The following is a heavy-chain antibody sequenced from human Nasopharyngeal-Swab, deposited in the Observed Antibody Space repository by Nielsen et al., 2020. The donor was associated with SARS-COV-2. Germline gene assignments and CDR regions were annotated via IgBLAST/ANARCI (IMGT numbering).Heavy chain of an antibody. Sequence: SQTLSLTCAISGDSVSSHSAGWNWIRQSPSRGLEWLGRTLYRSKWYNDYAESVKSRTAVNPDTSKNQFSLQLNSVTPEDTAVYYCARGRDFSFDSWGQGTLVTASS. J-gene: IGHJ4*02. CDR1: GDSVSSHSAG. CDR3: ARGRDFSFDS. D-gene: IGHD3-3*01. CDR2: TLYRSKWYN. V-gene: IGHV6-1*01.